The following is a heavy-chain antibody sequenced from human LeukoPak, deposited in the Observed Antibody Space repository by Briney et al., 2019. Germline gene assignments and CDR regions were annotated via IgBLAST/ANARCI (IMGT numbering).Heavy chain of an antibody. D-gene: IGHD3-10*01. CDR3: ARDGRFGELFDY. J-gene: IGHJ4*02. CDR2: ISAYNGNT. V-gene: IGHV1-18*01. CDR1: GYTFTIYG. Sequence: GAPVKVSCKASGYTFTIYGISWVRKAPGQGLEWMGWISAYNGNTNYAQKFQDRVTMTTDTSTSTAYMELRSLRSDDTAVYYCARDGRFGELFDYWGQGTLVTVSS.